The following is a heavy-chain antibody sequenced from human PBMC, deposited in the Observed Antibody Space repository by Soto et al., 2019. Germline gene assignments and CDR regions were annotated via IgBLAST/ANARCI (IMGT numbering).Heavy chain of an antibody. CDR3: ANIQMDSCGWYVWSLDS. D-gene: IGHD6-19*01. CDR1: GDTFSSYS. V-gene: IGHV1-69*06. J-gene: IGHJ4*02. CDR2: IIPIYGTA. Sequence: QVQLVQSGAAVKKPGSSVKVSCKASGDTFSSYSISWVRQAPGQGLEWMGRIIPIYGTANSAQKFQGRVTITADKSTSTAYMELSSVRSDDPAVYYCANIQMDSCGWYVWSLDSWGQGILVTVSS.